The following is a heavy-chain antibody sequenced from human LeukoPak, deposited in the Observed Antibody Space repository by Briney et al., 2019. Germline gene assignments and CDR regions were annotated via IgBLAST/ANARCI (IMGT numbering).Heavy chain of an antibody. CDR1: GFTVSSNY. CDR2: IYSGGST. CDR3: AREGYYYDSREPHDAFDI. V-gene: IGHV3-53*01. J-gene: IGHJ3*02. Sequence: PGGSLRLSCAASGFTVSSNYMSWVRQAPGKGLEWVSVIYSGGSTYYADSVRGRFTISRDNSKNTLYLQMNSLRAEDTAVYYCAREGYYYDSREPHDAFDIWGQGTMVTVSS. D-gene: IGHD3-22*01.